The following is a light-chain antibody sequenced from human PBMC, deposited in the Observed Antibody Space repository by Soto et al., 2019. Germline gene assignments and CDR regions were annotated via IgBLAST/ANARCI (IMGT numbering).Light chain of an antibody. CDR1: QSVSSY. CDR2: DAS. V-gene: IGKV3-11*01. Sequence: EIVLTQSPATLSLSPGERATLSCRASQSVSSYLAWYQQKPGQAPRLLIYDASNRATGIPARFSGSGSGTDFSLTIRALEAEEFAVYYCQQRSNGTWSFSQGTKLEIK. CDR3: QQRSNGTWS. J-gene: IGKJ1*01.